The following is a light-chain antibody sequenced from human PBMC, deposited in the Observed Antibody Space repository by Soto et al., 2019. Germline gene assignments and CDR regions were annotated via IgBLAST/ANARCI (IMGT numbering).Light chain of an antibody. CDR2: EVN. Sequence: QSALTPPPSESGSPGQSVTISCTGTSSDVGGYNYVSWYQQYPGKVPKLLVYEVNKRPSGVPARSSRSKSGNTASLTVSGLKADDESAYYGTSYAGANTVFGSGTTVTVL. CDR3: TSYAGANTV. V-gene: IGLV2-8*01. CDR1: SSDVGGYNY. J-gene: IGLJ1*01.